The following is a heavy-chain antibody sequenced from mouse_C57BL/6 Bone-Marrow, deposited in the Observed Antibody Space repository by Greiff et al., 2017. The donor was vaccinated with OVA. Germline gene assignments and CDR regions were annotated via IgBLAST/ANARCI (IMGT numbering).Heavy chain of an antibody. CDR3: AREYSNPVGLYYYAMYY. CDR2: IYPRDGST. J-gene: IGHJ4*01. V-gene: IGHV1-78*01. CDR1: GYTFTDHT. D-gene: IGHD2-5*01. Sequence: QVQLQQSDAELVKPGASVKISCKVSGYTFTDHTIHWMKQRPEQGLEWIGYIYPRDGSTKYNEKFKGKATLTADKSSSTAYMQLNRLTSEDSAVYVCAREYSNPVGLYYYAMYYCGQGTSVTVSS.